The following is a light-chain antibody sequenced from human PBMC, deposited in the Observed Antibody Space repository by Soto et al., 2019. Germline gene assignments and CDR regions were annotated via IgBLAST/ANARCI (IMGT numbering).Light chain of an antibody. J-gene: IGKJ3*01. CDR1: QDIRHY. Sequence: IQMTQSPSSLSASVGDRVTITCQASQDIRHYLNWYQQKPGKAPKLLIFDASNLETGVPSRFSGSGSGTDFTFTISSLQPEDIATYYCQHYGNFPPLLTFGPGTKVDIK. V-gene: IGKV1-33*01. CDR2: DAS. CDR3: QHYGNFPPLLT.